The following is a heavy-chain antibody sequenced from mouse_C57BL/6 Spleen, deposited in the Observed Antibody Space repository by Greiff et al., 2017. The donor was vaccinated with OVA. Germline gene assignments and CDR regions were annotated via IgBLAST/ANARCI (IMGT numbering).Heavy chain of an antibody. V-gene: IGHV1-76*01. CDR1: GYTFTDYY. Sequence: VQLQQSGAELVRPGASVKLSCKASGYTFTDYYINWVKQRPGQGLEWIARIYPGSGNTYYNEKFKGKATLTAEKSSSTAYMQLSSLTSEDSAVYFCARRSNSYFDYWGQGTTLTVSS. D-gene: IGHD4-1*02. J-gene: IGHJ2*01. CDR2: IYPGSGNT. CDR3: ARRSNSYFDY.